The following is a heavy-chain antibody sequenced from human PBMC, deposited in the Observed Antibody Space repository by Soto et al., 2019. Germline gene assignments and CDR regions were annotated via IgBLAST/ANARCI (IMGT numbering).Heavy chain of an antibody. Sequence: QVQLVQSGAEVKKPGASVKVSCKASGYTFTSYGINWVRQAPGQGLEWMGRVSTYNGNTNYAPRFQGRVNMTTDTSTTTGWMGLRSLRSDDTGTYCCARERGLTVSTLLGYWGQGTLVSVSS. CDR3: ARERGLTVSTLLGY. V-gene: IGHV1-18*01. CDR1: GYTFTSYG. J-gene: IGHJ4*02. CDR2: VSTYNGNT. D-gene: IGHD2-21*01.